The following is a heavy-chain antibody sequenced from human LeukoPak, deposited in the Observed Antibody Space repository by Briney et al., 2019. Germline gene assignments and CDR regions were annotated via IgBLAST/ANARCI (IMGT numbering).Heavy chain of an antibody. Sequence: PGGSLRLSCAASGFTVSSNYMSWVRQAPGKGLEWVSVIYSGGSTYCADSVKGRFTISRDNSKNTLYLQMNSLRAEDTAVYYCASRRLRASDAFDIWGQGTMVTVSS. D-gene: IGHD5-12*01. J-gene: IGHJ3*02. V-gene: IGHV3-66*01. CDR2: IYSGGST. CDR3: ASRRLRASDAFDI. CDR1: GFTVSSNY.